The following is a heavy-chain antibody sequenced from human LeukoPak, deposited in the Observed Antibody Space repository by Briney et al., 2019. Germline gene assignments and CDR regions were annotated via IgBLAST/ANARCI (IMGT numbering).Heavy chain of an antibody. CDR2: IYYSGST. D-gene: IGHD1-14*01. V-gene: IGHV4-30-4*08. CDR3: ARERPHPGIGMALGY. Sequence: PSETLSLTCTVSGGSISSCSYYWSCIRQPPGKELEWIGYIYYSGSTYYNPSLKSRVTITVDTSTNQDYLKLSSVTAADTAVYYCARERPHPGIGMALGYWGKRTLVT. J-gene: IGHJ4*02. CDR1: GGSISSCSYY.